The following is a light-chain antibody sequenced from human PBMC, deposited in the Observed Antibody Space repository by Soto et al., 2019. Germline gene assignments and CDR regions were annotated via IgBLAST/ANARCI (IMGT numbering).Light chain of an antibody. CDR2: DAF. J-gene: IGKJ4*02. CDR3: QQYSNWSPFT. CDR1: QSVNSN. V-gene: IGKV3-15*01. Sequence: EIVMTQSPATLSVSPGEGATLSCRASQSVNSNLAWYQQKPGQAPRLLIYDAFTRATGIPARFSGSGSGTEFTLSISSLQSEDSAVYYCQQYSNWSPFTFGGGTKVEI.